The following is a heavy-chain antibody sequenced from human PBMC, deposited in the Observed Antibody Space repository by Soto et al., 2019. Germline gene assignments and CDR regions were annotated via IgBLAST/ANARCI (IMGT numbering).Heavy chain of an antibody. CDR2: IWYDGIKK. D-gene: IGHD3-10*01. CDR1: GFTFTSYG. J-gene: IGHJ4*02. Sequence: SLRLSCAVSGFTFTSYGMHWVRQAPGKGLEWVALIWYDGIKKFYADSVKGRFTISRDNSQNILYLQLNSLRAEDTAVYYCARPDLSGSYYRPFFDQWGQGTLVTVSS. V-gene: IGHV3-33*08. CDR3: ARPDLSGSYYRPFFDQ.